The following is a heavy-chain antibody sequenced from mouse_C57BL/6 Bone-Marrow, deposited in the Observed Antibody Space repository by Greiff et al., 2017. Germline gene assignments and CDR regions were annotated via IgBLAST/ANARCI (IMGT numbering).Heavy chain of an antibody. Sequence: QVQLQQSGPGLVQPSQSLSITCTVSGFSLTSYGVHWVRQSPGKGLEWLGVIWSGGSTDYNAAFISRLSISKDNSKSQVFFKMNSLQADDTAIYYCARNLGLYDGYYDWYFDVWGTGTTVTVSS. V-gene: IGHV2-2*01. CDR1: GFSLTSYG. CDR3: ARNLGLYDGYYDWYFDV. CDR2: IWSGGST. J-gene: IGHJ1*03. D-gene: IGHD2-3*01.